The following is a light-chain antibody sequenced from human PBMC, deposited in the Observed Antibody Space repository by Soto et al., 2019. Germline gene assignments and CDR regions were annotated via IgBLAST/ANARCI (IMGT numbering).Light chain of an antibody. CDR3: QSYDSSLSVVV. Sequence: QSVLTQAPSVSGAPGQRVTISCTGSRSNIGAPYDIHWYQQLPGTAPKLLIYGDNNRPSGVPDRFSGSKSGTSASLVITGLQAEDEADYYCQSYDSSLSVVVFGGGTKLTVL. CDR1: RSNIGAPYD. V-gene: IGLV1-40*01. J-gene: IGLJ2*01. CDR2: GDN.